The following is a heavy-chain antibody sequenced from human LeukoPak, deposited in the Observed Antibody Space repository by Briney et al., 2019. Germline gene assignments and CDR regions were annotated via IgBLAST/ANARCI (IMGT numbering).Heavy chain of an antibody. CDR1: GFTFTSYG. J-gene: IGHJ4*02. V-gene: IGHV3-30*18. CDR2: ISYDGSNK. D-gene: IGHD2-15*01. Sequence: GRSLRLSCAASGFTFTSYGMHWVRQAPGNGLEWVAVISYDGSNKYYADSVKGRFTISRDNSKNTPYLQMNSLRAEDTAVYYCAKDLGYCSGGSCYVFDYWGQGTLVTVSS. CDR3: AKDLGYCSGGSCYVFDY.